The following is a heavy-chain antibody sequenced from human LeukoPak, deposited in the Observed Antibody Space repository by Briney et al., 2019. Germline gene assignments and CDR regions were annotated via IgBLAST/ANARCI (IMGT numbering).Heavy chain of an antibody. V-gene: IGHV4-59*01. CDR1: GPSISNFY. J-gene: IGHJ4*02. D-gene: IGHD5-24*01. CDR2: INYSGIT. Sequence: SETLSLTCTVSGPSISNFYWSWLRQPPGRGLEGVGSINYSGITNYNPSLKSRVTMSIDTSKNQVSLKLNSVTAADTAVYYCARDPIHRDDYNAEWGQGVLVSVSS. CDR3: ARDPIHRDDYNAE.